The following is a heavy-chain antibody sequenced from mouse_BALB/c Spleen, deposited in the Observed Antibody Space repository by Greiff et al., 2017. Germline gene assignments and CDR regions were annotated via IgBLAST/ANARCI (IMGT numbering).Heavy chain of an antibody. D-gene: IGHD2-2*01. J-gene: IGHJ4*01. V-gene: IGHV1S81*02. CDR3: ARSKGYPYAMDY. CDR1: GYTFTSYY. Sequence: QVQLQQPGAELVKPGASVKLSCKASGYTFTSYYMYWVKQRPGQGLEWIGGINPSNGGTNFNEKFKSKATLTVDKSSSTAYMQLSSLTSEDSAVYFCARSKGYPYAMDYWGQGTSVTVSS. CDR2: INPSNGGT.